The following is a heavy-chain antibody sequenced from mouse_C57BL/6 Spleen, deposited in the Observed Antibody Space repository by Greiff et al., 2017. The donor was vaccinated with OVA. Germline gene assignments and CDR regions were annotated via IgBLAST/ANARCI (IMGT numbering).Heavy chain of an antibody. J-gene: IGHJ3*01. Sequence: EVKLVESGGGLVQPGGSLKLSCAASGFTFSDYYMYWVRQTPEKRLEWVAYISNGGGSTYYPDTVKGRFTISRDNAKNTLYLQMSRLKSEDTAMYYCARLGLEAWFAYWGQGTLVTVSA. D-gene: IGHD3-1*01. CDR3: ARLGLEAWFAY. CDR2: ISNGGGST. CDR1: GFTFSDYY. V-gene: IGHV5-12*01.